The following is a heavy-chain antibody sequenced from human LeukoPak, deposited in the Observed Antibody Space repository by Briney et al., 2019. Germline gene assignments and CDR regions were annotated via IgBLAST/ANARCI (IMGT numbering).Heavy chain of an antibody. V-gene: IGHV3-11*04. D-gene: IGHD6-13*01. CDR2: ISSSGSTI. CDR3: AREKYSSSWPIYFDY. Sequence: GGSLRPSCAASGFTFSDYYMSWIRQAPGKGLEWVSYISSSGSTIYYADSVKGRFTISRDNSKNTLYLQMNSLRAEDTAVYYCAREKYSSSWPIYFDYWGQGTLVTVSS. J-gene: IGHJ4*02. CDR1: GFTFSDYY.